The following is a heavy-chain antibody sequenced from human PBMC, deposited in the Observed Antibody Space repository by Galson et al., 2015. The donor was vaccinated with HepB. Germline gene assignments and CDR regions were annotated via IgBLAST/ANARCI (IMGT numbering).Heavy chain of an antibody. Sequence: TLSLTCTVSGGSISSGSYYWSWIRQPAGKGLEWIGRIYTSGSTNYTPSLKSRVTMSVDTSKNQFSLKLSSVTAADTAVYYCAREPLDFWSHYYYMDVWGKGTTVTVSS. J-gene: IGHJ6*03. D-gene: IGHD3-3*01. CDR2: IYTSGST. V-gene: IGHV4-61*02. CDR1: GGSISSGSYY. CDR3: AREPLDFWSHYYYMDV.